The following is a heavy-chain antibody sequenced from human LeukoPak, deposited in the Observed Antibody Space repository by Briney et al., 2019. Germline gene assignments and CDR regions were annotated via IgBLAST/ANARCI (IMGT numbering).Heavy chain of an antibody. CDR2: ISSSSSYI. J-gene: IGHJ4*02. V-gene: IGHV3-21*01. D-gene: IGHD6-19*01. CDR1: GFTFSTYN. CDR3: ARVSFTSAWSFDY. Sequence: GGSLRLSCAASGFTFSTYNMNWVRQAPGKGLEWVSSISSSSSYIYYADSVKGRFTISRDNAKNSLYLQIDGLRAEDTAVYYCARVSFTSAWSFDYWGPGTLVTVSS.